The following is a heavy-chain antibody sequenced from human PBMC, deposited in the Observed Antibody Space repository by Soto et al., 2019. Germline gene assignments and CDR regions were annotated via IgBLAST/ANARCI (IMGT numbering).Heavy chain of an antibody. CDR1: GYTFTSYG. CDR3: ARERDKDYYYYYMDV. V-gene: IGHV1-18*01. J-gene: IGHJ6*03. CDR2: ISAYNGNT. Sequence: GASVKVSCKASGYTFTSYGISWVRQAPGQGLEWMGWISAYNGNTNYAQKLQGRVTMTTDTSTSTAYMELRSLRSDDTAVYYCARERDKDYYYYYMDVWGKGTTVTVSS.